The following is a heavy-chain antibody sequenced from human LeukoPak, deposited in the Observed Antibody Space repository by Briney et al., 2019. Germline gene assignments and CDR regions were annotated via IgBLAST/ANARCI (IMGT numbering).Heavy chain of an antibody. V-gene: IGHV1-69*01. D-gene: IGHD2-21*02. J-gene: IGHJ4*02. CDR1: GGTFSSTT. CDR3: ARGWLAETTVVTPYNY. CDR2: ITPIFRTP. Sequence: PRASVKVSCKASGGTFSSTTINWVRQAPGQGLEWMGGITPIFRTPNYAQKFQGRVTITAVESMSTAYMELSSLRSEDTAVYYCARGWLAETTVVTPYNYWGQGTLVTVSS.